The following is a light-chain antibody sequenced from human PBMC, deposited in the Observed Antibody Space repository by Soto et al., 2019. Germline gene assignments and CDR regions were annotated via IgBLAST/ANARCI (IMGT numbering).Light chain of an antibody. CDR2: GGT. CDR1: SSDVGSYNL. CDR3: CSYADTRTLFV. V-gene: IGLV2-23*01. Sequence: QSALTQPASVSGSPGQSITISCTGTSSDVGSYNLVSWYQQHPGKAPKLMIYGGTKRPSGVSNRFSGSKSGNTASLTISGLQAEDEADYYCCSYADTRTLFVFGTGTKLTVL. J-gene: IGLJ1*01.